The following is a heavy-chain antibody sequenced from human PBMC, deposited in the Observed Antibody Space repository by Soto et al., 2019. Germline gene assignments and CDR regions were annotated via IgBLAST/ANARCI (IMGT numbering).Heavy chain of an antibody. CDR3: ARVPFGELFLTGFDD. CDR1: GFTFSDYY. J-gene: IGHJ4*02. D-gene: IGHD3-10*01. CDR2: ISSSGSTI. V-gene: IGHV3-11*01. Sequence: PGGSLRLSCAASGFTFSDYYMSWIRQAPGEGLEWVSYISSSGSTIYFADSVKGRFTISRDNAKNSLYLQMISLRAEDTAVYYCARVPFGELFLTGFDDWGQGTLVTVSS.